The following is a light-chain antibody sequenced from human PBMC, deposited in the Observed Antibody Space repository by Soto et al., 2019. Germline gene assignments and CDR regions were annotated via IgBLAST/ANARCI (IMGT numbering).Light chain of an antibody. CDR1: RDIGNW. CDR3: QQAKAFTTS. Sequence: DIQRTQSPSSLAASVGTRVTINCRASRDIGNWMTWYQEKNGKAPKLMIYSASTLFSGVPSRFSGIVSGTDFNLTLCNLQTEECVTYVGQQAKAFTTSVGPLTRLEIK. V-gene: IGKV1-12*01. J-gene: IGKJ5*01. CDR2: SAS.